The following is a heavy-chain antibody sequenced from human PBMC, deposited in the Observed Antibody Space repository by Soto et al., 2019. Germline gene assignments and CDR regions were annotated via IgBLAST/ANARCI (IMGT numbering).Heavy chain of an antibody. CDR3: ARHYSTYYYYMDV. D-gene: IGHD6-13*01. J-gene: IGHJ6*03. V-gene: IGHV4-39*01. CDR1: GGSISSSSYY. Sequence: SETLSLTCTVSGGSISSSSYYWGWIRQPPGKGLEWIGSIYYSGSTYYNPSLKSRVTISVDTSKNQFSLKLSSVTAAYTAVYYCARHYSTYYYYMDVWGKGTTVTVSS. CDR2: IYYSGST.